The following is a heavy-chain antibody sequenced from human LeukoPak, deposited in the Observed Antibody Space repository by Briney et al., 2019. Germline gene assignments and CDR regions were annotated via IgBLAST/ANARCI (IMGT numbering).Heavy chain of an antibody. Sequence: GGSLRLSCAASGFIFSSYAMSWVRQAPGKGLEWVSTISGSGGSTYYADSVKGRFTISRDNSKNTLYLQMNSLRAEDTAVYYCARGAELLWFGELLHGGWFDPWGQGTLVTVSS. V-gene: IGHV3-23*01. CDR1: GFIFSSYA. CDR3: ARGAELLWFGELLHGGWFDP. CDR2: ISGSGGST. J-gene: IGHJ5*02. D-gene: IGHD3-10*01.